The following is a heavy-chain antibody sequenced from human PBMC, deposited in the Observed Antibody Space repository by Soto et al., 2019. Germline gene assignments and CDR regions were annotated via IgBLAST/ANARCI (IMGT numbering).Heavy chain of an antibody. Sequence: EVQLVESGGGLIQPGGSLRLSCAASGFTVSSNYMSWVRQAPGKGLDWVSVIYGGGTTFYADSVKGRFTISRDNSKNTVYLQMNSLRAEDTAVYYCARDTGRAPFEYWGQGTLVTVSS. CDR1: GFTVSSNY. CDR2: IYGGGTT. J-gene: IGHJ4*02. D-gene: IGHD4-17*01. V-gene: IGHV3-53*01. CDR3: ARDTGRAPFEY.